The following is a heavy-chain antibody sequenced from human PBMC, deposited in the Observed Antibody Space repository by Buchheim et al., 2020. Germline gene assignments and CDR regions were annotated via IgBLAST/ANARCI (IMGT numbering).Heavy chain of an antibody. J-gene: IGHJ2*01. CDR1: GFTFSDYW. D-gene: IGHD1-26*01. CDR2: ISSDGTTT. CDR3: AKGSNSGSYPYWYFDL. V-gene: IGHV3-30*18. Sequence: VQLVESGGGLVQPGGSLRLSCVASGFTFSDYWMNWVRQAPGKGLEWVAVISSDGTTTYYTDSVKGRFTISRDNAKNTLSLQLSSLTAEDTAMYYCAKGSNSGSYPYWYFDLWGRGTL.